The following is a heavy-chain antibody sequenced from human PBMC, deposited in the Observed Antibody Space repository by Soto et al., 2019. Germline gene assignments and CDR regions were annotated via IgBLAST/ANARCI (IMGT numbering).Heavy chain of an antibody. CDR2: ISPMFGAA. CDR1: GGTFNTYA. D-gene: IGHD3-10*01. V-gene: IGHV1-69*19. CDR3: AREVQVHTPAFVY. J-gene: IGHJ4*02. Sequence: QVQLVQAGAEMKKRGSSLKVSCQSSGGTFNTYAMNWVRQAPGQGPEWMGDISPMFGAANYAPRFQGRVTITADESTGTSYMQLSSLTSGDTALYFCAREVQVHTPAFVYWGQGTLVTVSS.